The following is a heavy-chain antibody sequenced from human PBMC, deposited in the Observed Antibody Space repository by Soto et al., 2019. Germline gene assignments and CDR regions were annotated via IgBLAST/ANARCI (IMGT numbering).Heavy chain of an antibody. J-gene: IGHJ6*02. CDR3: AKEVVVEAAGRSHCYYYGLDV. Sequence: EVQLLESGGGLVQPGGSLRLSCAASGFTFSIYAMNWVRQAPGKGLEWVSVISGSGGRTYYADSVKGRFTMSRDNSKNTLYLQMNSLRAEDTAVYYCAKEVVVEAAGRSHCYYYGLDVGGQGTTVTASS. CDR1: GFTFSIYA. V-gene: IGHV3-23*01. CDR2: ISGSGGRT. D-gene: IGHD2-2*01.